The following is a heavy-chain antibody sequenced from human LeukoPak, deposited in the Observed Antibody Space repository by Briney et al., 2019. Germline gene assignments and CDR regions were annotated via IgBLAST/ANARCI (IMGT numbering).Heavy chain of an antibody. V-gene: IGHV4-39*02. D-gene: IGHD5-18*01. CDR3: ARDRRYSYGYDAFDI. CDR2: IYYSGST. CDR1: GGSISSSSYY. Sequence: SETLSLTCTVSGGSISSSSYYWGWIRQPPGRGLEWIGSIYYSGSTYYNPSLKSRVTISVDTSKNQFSLKLSSVTAADTAVYYCARDRRYSYGYDAFDIWGQGTMVTVSS. J-gene: IGHJ3*02.